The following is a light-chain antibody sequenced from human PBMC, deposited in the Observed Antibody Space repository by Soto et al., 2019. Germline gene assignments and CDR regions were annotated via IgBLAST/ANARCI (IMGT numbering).Light chain of an antibody. CDR1: SSDVGGHNY. V-gene: IGLV2-14*03. CDR2: EVR. Sequence: QSALTQPASVSGSPGQSITISCTGTSSDVGGHNYVSWYQQHPGKAPKLLIYEVRNRPSGVSRRFSGSRSGNTASLTTSGLQAEDEADYYCSSYTSRISLVFGGGTKLTVL. CDR3: SSYTSRISLV. J-gene: IGLJ3*02.